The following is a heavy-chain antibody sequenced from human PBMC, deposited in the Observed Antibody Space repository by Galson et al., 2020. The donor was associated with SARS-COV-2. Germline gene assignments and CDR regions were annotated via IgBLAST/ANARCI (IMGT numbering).Heavy chain of an antibody. Sequence: SETLSLTCSVSGVSLRSGSYFWSWIRPPAGKGLEYIGRFYATGTTNYNPSLSSRATIPVDTSNNQFSLDLTSVTAADTAVYYCATGSTMYYYYFGMDVWGQGITVTVSS. CDR1: GVSLRSGSYF. J-gene: IGHJ6*02. D-gene: IGHD7-27*01. CDR2: FYATGTT. V-gene: IGHV4-61*02. CDR3: ATGSTMYYYYFGMDV.